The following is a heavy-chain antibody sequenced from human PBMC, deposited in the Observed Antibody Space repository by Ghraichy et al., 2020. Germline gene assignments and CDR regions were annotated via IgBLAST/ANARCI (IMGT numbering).Heavy chain of an antibody. V-gene: IGHV3-48*02. D-gene: IGHD3-22*01. J-gene: IGHJ4*02. CDR3: ASSSGYYDSSGYSFDY. CDR1: GFTFSSYS. Sequence: GGSLRLSCAASGFTFSSYSMNWVRQAPGKGLEWVSYISSSSSTIYYADSVKGRFTISRDNAKNSLYLQMNSLRDEDTAVYYCASSSGYYDSSGYSFDYWGQGTLVTVSS. CDR2: ISSSSSTI.